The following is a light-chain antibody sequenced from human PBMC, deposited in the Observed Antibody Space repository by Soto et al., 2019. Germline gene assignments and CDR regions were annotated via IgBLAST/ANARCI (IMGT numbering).Light chain of an antibody. CDR2: DVS. Sequence: QAVVTQPASVSGSPGQSITISCTGTSSDVGGYNYVSWYQQHPGKAPKFMIYDVSNRPSGVSNRFSGSKSSNTASLTISGLQAEDEADYYCSSYTTSNTRQIVFGTGTKLTVL. V-gene: IGLV2-14*01. CDR3: SSYTTSNTRQIV. J-gene: IGLJ1*01. CDR1: SSDVGGYNY.